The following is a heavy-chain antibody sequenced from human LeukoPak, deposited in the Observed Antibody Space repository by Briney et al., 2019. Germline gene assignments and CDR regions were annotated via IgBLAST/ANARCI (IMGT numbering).Heavy chain of an antibody. CDR2: IGWNSART. Sequence: PGGSLRLSCTASESTFDHAMHWVRQTPGKGLKWVSGIGWNSARTGYADSVRGRFTISRDNAKNSLYLQMNSLRAEDTALYYCGKDISAGGMDVWGQGTTVTVSS. V-gene: IGHV3-9*01. J-gene: IGHJ6*02. D-gene: IGHD3-10*01. CDR3: GKDISAGGMDV. CDR1: ESTFDHA.